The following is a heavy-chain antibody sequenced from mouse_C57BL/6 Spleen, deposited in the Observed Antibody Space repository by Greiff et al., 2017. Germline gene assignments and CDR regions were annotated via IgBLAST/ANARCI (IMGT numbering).Heavy chain of an antibody. Sequence: EVQLVESGGGLVQPGGSMKLSCVASGFTFSNYWMNWVRQSPEKGLEWVAQMRLKSDNYATHYAESVKGRFTISRDDSKSSVYLQMNNLRAEDTGIYYCTAGYYAMDYWGQGTSVTVSS. J-gene: IGHJ4*01. D-gene: IGHD4-1*01. V-gene: IGHV6-3*01. CDR1: GFTFSNYW. CDR2: MRLKSDNYAT. CDR3: TAGYYAMDY.